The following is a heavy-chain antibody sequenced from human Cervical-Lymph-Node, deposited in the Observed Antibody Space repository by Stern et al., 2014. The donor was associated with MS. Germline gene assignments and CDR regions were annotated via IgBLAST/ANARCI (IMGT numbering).Heavy chain of an antibody. J-gene: IGHJ4*02. V-gene: IGHV3-74*02. CDR2: INSDGSST. CDR3: ASSWTTVTPSDPFGN. CDR1: GFTFSSYW. D-gene: IGHD4-17*01. Sequence: EVQLVESGGGLVQPGGSLRLSCAASGFTFSSYWMHWVRQAPGKGLVWVSRINSDGSSTNYVDSVKGRFTISRDNAKNTLFLQMNSLRAEDTAVYYCASSWTTVTPSDPFGNWGQGTLVTVSS.